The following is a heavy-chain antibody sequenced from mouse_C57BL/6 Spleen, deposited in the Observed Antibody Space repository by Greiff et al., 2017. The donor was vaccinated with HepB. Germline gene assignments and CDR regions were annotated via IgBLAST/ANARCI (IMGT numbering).Heavy chain of an antibody. CDR1: GYTFTSYW. CDR3: ARNNYGVAHYYAMDY. CDR2: IYPGSGST. Sequence: QVQLQQPGAELVKPGASVKMSCKASGYTFTSYWITWVKQRPGQGLEWIGDIYPGSGSTNYNEKFKSKATLTVDTSSSTAYMQLSSLTSEDSAVYYCARNNYGVAHYYAMDYWGQGTSVTVSS. J-gene: IGHJ4*01. V-gene: IGHV1-55*01. D-gene: IGHD1-2*01.